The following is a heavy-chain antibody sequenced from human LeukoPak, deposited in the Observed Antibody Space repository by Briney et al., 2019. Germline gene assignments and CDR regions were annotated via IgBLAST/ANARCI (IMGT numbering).Heavy chain of an antibody. CDR3: ATGGFYYYYMDV. J-gene: IGHJ6*03. V-gene: IGHV4-34*01. D-gene: IGHD2-2*03. Sequence: PSETLSLTCAVYGGSFSGYYWSWIRQPPGKGLEWIGEINHSGSTNYNPSLKSRVTISVDTSKNQFSLKLSSVTAADTAVYYCATGGFYYYYMDVWGKGTTVTVSS. CDR2: INHSGST. CDR1: GGSFSGYY.